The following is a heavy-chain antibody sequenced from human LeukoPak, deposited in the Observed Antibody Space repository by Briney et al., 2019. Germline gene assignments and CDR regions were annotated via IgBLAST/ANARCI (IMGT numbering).Heavy chain of an antibody. CDR1: GFNFRDFA. CDR3: ASIYCGGDCYYYYGMDV. CDR2: IYSGGST. J-gene: IGHJ6*02. V-gene: IGHV3-53*01. D-gene: IGHD2-21*02. Sequence: PGGSLRLSCAASGFNFRDFAMNWVRQAPGKGLEWVSVIYSGGSTYYADSVKGRFTISRDNSKNTLYLQMNSLRAEDTAVYYCASIYCGGDCYYYYGMDVWGQGTTVTVSS.